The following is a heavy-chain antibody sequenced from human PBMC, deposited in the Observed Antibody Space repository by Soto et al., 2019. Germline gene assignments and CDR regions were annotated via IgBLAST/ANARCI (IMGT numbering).Heavy chain of an antibody. Sequence: SETLSLTCAVSGGSISSGGYSWTWIRQPPGKGLEWIGYVHHTGSTTYNPSLKTRVNISVDRPNNQFFLTLTSATAADSAVYYCARGLWNDVFQYWGRGILVTVSS. V-gene: IGHV4-30-2*01. D-gene: IGHD1-1*01. CDR2: VHHTGST. CDR3: ARGLWNDVFQY. J-gene: IGHJ1*01. CDR1: GGSISSGGYS.